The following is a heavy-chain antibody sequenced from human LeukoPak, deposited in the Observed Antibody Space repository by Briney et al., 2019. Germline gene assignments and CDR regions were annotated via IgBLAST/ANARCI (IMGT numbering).Heavy chain of an antibody. D-gene: IGHD5-18*01. CDR3: ARDPDGYRQGHHFDY. V-gene: IGHV3-66*01. Sequence: GGSLRLSCAASGLTVSSNYMSWVRQAPGKGLEWVPVIYSGGSTYYADSVKGRFTISRDNSKNTLYLQMNSLKAEDTAVYYCARDPDGYRQGHHFDYWGQGTLVTVSS. CDR2: IYSGGST. CDR1: GLTVSSNY. J-gene: IGHJ4*02.